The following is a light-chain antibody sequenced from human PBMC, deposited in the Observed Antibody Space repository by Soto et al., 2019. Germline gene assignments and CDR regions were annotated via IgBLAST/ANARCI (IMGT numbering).Light chain of an antibody. CDR3: CSYVGSYTSYV. CDR1: SSDVGGYNY. V-gene: IGLV2-14*01. J-gene: IGLJ1*01. CDR2: EVS. Sequence: QSALTQPASVSGSPGQSITISCTGTSSDVGGYNYLSWYQQNPGKAPKVMIYEVSNRPSGVSNRFSGSKSGNTASLTISGLQAEDEADYYCCSYVGSYTSYVFGTGTKVTVL.